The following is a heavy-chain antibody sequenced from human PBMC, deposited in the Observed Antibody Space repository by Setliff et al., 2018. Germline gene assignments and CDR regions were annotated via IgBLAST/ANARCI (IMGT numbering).Heavy chain of an antibody. J-gene: IGHJ4*02. V-gene: IGHV4-4*07. CDR3: ARRWSGVDY. D-gene: IGHD3-3*01. CDR2: VHTDGST. Sequence: PSETLSLTCTVSGGSMSADYYWSWIRQPAGKGLEWIGHVHTDGSTNYNPSLKSRVIISVDTSKNQFSLKLNSVTAADTAVYYCARRWSGVDYWGQGTLVTVSS. CDR1: GGSMSADYY.